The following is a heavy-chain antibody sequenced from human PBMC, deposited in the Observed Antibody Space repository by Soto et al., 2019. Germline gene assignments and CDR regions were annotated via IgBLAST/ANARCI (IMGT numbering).Heavy chain of an antibody. CDR3: ARDGITMVRGVISLIYYGMDV. D-gene: IGHD3-10*01. CDR1: GYTFTGYY. V-gene: IGHV1-2*04. Sequence: ASVKVSCKASGYTFTGYYMHWVQQAPGQGLEWMGWINPNSGGTNYAQKFQGWVTMTRDTSISTAYMELSRLRSDDTAVYYCARDGITMVRGVISLIYYGMDVWGQGTTVTVSS. CDR2: INPNSGGT. J-gene: IGHJ6*02.